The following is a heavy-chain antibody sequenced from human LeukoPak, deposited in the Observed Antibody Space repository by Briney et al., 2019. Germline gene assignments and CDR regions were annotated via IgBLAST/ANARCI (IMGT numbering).Heavy chain of an antibody. J-gene: IGHJ4*02. CDR3: VKIARD. CDR2: ISGDGGTI. V-gene: IGHV3-64D*09. Sequence: PGGSLSLSCSASGFAFSAFDMHWVRQAPGKGLEYLSAISGDGGTIYYADSVRGRFTISRDNAKNTLYLQMSSLRVEDTALYYCVKIARDWGQGTLVTVSS. CDR1: GFAFSAFD.